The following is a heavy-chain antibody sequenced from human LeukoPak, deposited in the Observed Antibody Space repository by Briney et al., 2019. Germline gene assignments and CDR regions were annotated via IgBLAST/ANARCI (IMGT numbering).Heavy chain of an antibody. J-gene: IGHJ3*02. V-gene: IGHV4-59*01. CDR3: ARGGYEWQQLAHDAFDI. D-gene: IGHD6-13*01. CDR1: GGSTSSNY. Sequence: SETLSLTCTVSGGSTSSNYWSWIRQPPGKGLEWIGYIYYSGSTNYNPSLKSRVTISVDTSKNQFSLKLSSVTAADTAVYYCARGGYEWQQLAHDAFDIWGQGTMVTVSS. CDR2: IYYSGST.